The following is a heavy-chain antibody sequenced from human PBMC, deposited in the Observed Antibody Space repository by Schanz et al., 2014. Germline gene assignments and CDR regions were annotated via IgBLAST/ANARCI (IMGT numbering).Heavy chain of an antibody. CDR3: TTGGRRGYSHYFYGMDV. CDR2: IRSKTHGGTT. D-gene: IGHD5-18*01. V-gene: IGHV3-49*04. Sequence: EVQLVESGGGLVQPGRSLRLSCTGSGFTFGDYAMSWVRQAPGKGLEWVGFIRSKTHGGTTEYAASVKGRFSISRDDSKSTAYLQMNSLRTEDTAVYYCTTGGRRGYSHYFYGMDVWGQGTTVTVSS. J-gene: IGHJ6*02. CDR1: GFTFGDYA.